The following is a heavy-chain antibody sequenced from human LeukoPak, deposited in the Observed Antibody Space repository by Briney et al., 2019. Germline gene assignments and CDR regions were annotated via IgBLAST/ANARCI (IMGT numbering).Heavy chain of an antibody. D-gene: IGHD5-12*01. CDR1: GYTFTGYY. V-gene: IGHV1-2*02. CDR3: AREGGGYSGYDYLGWFDP. CDR2: INPNSGGT. J-gene: IGHJ5*02. Sequence: GASVKVSCKASGYTFTGYYMHWVRQAPGQGLEWMGWINPNSGGTNYAQKFQGRVTMTRDTSISTAYMELSRLRPDDTAVYYWAREGGGYSGYDYLGWFDPWGQGTLVTVSS.